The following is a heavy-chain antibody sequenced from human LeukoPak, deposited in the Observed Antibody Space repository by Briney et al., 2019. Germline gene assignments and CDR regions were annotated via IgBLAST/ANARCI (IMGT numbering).Heavy chain of an antibody. Sequence: PGGSLRLSCAASGFTFSSYSMNWVRQAPGKGLEWVSSISSSSSYIYHADSVKGRFTISRDNAKNSLYLQMNSLRAEDTAVYYCARGVRYYDSSGQGGDAFDIWGQGTMVTVSS. CDR1: GFTFSSYS. CDR2: ISSSSSYI. D-gene: IGHD3-22*01. CDR3: ARGVRYYDSSGQGGDAFDI. J-gene: IGHJ3*02. V-gene: IGHV3-21*01.